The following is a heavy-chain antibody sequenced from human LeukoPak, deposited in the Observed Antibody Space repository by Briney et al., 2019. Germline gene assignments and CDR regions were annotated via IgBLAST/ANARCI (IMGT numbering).Heavy chain of an antibody. V-gene: IGHV1-69*01. CDR1: GGTFSIYA. CDR3: ARRGRAAAVLGYYYGMDV. J-gene: IGHJ6*04. CDR2: IIPIFGTA. Sequence: SVKVSCKASGGTFSIYAISWVRQAPGQGLEWMGGIIPIFGTANYAQKFQGRVTITADESTSTAYMELSSLRSEDTAVYYCARRGRAAAVLGYYYGMDVWGKGTTVTVSS. D-gene: IGHD6-13*01.